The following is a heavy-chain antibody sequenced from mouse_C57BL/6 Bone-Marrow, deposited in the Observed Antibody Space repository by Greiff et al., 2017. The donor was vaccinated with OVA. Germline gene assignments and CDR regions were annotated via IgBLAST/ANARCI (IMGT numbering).Heavy chain of an antibody. D-gene: IGHD1-1*01. Sequence: VQLKESGPELVKPGASVKMSCKASGYTFTDYNMHWVKQSHGKSLEWIGYINPNNGGTSYNQKFKGKATLTVNKSSSTAYMELRSLTSEDSAVYYCARLNYGSSYPWYFDVWGTGTTVTVSS. J-gene: IGHJ1*03. V-gene: IGHV1-22*01. CDR3: ARLNYGSSYPWYFDV. CDR1: GYTFTDYN. CDR2: INPNNGGT.